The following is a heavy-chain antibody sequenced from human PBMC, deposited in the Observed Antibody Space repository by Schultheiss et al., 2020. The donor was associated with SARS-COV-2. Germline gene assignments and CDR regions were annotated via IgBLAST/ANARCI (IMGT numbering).Heavy chain of an antibody. Sequence: ASVKVSCEASGYTFTTYGFSWVRQAPGQGLEWMGWMNPNSGNTGYAQKFQGRVTMTRNTSISTAYMELSSLRSDDTAVYYCARVTVTRIRYYYGMDVWGQGTTVTVSS. D-gene: IGHD1-14*01. J-gene: IGHJ6*02. V-gene: IGHV1-8*01. CDR1: GYTFTTYG. CDR3: ARVTVTRIRYYYGMDV. CDR2: MNPNSGNT.